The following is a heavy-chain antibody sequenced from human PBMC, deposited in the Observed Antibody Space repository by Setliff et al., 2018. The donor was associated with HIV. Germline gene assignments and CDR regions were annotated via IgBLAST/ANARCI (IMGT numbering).Heavy chain of an antibody. D-gene: IGHD6-19*01. J-gene: IGHJ4*02. V-gene: IGHV4-39*01. Sequence: KTSETLSLTCTVSAGSIRSSTYYWAWIRQPPGKGLEWIGTIYYSGSTYYNPSLKSRATISVDMSKNQFSLRLSSVTAADTAVYYCIIAYSSGWLAPMGFDSWGQGTLVTVSS. CDR2: IYYSGST. CDR1: AGSIRSSTYY. CDR3: IIAYSSGWLAPMGFDS.